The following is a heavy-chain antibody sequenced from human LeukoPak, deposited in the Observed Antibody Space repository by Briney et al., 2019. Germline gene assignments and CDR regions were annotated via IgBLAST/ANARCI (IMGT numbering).Heavy chain of an antibody. V-gene: IGHV1-58*01. CDR2: IVVGSGNT. CDR1: GFTFTSSA. J-gene: IGHJ3*02. Sequence: SVKVSCKASGFTFTSSAVQWVRQARGQRLEWIGWIVVGSGNTNYAQKFQGRVTITADESTSTAYMELSSLRSEDTAVYYCARSHPVTDYYDSSGYSGDAFDIWGQGTMVTVSS. CDR3: ARSHPVTDYYDSSGYSGDAFDI. D-gene: IGHD3-22*01.